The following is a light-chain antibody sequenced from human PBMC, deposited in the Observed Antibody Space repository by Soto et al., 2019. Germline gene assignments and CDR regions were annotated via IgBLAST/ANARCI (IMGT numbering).Light chain of an antibody. CDR1: QSVSNDF. J-gene: IGKJ1*01. CDR2: GAS. CDR3: QQYGSSPQT. Sequence: EIVLTQSPGILSLSPGERATLSCRASQSVSNDFLAWYQQKPGQAPRLLIYGASTRATDVPDRFSGSGSGTDFTLTISRLEPEDFAVYYCQQYGSSPQTFGQGTKVDNK. V-gene: IGKV3-20*01.